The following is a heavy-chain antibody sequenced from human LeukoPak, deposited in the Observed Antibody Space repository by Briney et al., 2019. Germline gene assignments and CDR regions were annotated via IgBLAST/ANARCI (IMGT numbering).Heavy chain of an antibody. J-gene: IGHJ4*02. D-gene: IGHD2-21*01. CDR2: INPSGGST. Sequence: ASVKVSCKAFGYTFTSCYMHWVRQAPGQGLEWMGIINPSGGSTSYAQKFQGRVTMTRDTSTSTVYMELSSLRSEDTAVYYCARAPAYCGGDCYPDYWGQGTLVTVSS. CDR1: GYTFTSCY. V-gene: IGHV1-46*03. CDR3: ARAPAYCGGDCYPDY.